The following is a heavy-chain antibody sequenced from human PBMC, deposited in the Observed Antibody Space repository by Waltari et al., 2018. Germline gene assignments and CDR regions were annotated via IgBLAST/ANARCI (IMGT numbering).Heavy chain of an antibody. J-gene: IGHJ4*02. CDR1: GFTFSSYG. CDR3: AKGGRGAAAGTGRGIDY. CDR2: IRYDGSNK. V-gene: IGHV3-30*02. Sequence: QVQLVESGGGVVQPGGSLRLSCAASGFTFSSYGMHWVRQAPGKGLEWVAFIRYDGSNKYYADSVKGRFTISRDNSKNTLYLQMNSLRAEDTAVYYCAKGGRGAAAGTGRGIDYWGQGTLVTVSS. D-gene: IGHD6-13*01.